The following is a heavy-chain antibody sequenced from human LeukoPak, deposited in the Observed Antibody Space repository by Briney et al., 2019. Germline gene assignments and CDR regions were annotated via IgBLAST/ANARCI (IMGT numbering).Heavy chain of an antibody. V-gene: IGHV1-24*01. CDR3: ATGVVVVPAAISFDC. CDR1: GYTLTELS. J-gene: IGHJ4*02. D-gene: IGHD2-2*01. CDR2: FDPEDGET. Sequence: ASVKVSCKVSGYTLTELSMHWVRQAPGKGLEWMGGFDPEDGETIYAQKFQGRVTMTEDTSTDTAYMELSSLRSEDTAVYYCATGVVVVPAAISFDCWGQGTLVTVSS.